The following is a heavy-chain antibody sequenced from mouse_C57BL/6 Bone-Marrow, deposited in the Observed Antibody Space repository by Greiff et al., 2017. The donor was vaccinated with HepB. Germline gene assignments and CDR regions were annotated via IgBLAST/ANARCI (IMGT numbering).Heavy chain of an antibody. J-gene: IGHJ2*01. V-gene: IGHV14-4*01. CDR3: TSYDYDHY. Sequence: VQLQHSGAELVRPGASVKLSCTASGFNIKDDYMHWVKQRPEQGLEWIGWIDPENGDTEYASKFQGKATITADTSSNTAYLQLSSLTSEDTAVYYCTSYDYDHYWGQGTTLTVSS. CDR1: GFNIKDDY. CDR2: IDPENGDT. D-gene: IGHD2-4*01.